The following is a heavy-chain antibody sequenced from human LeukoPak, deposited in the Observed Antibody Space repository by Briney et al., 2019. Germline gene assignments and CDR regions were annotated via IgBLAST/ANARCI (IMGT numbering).Heavy chain of an antibody. CDR2: IKSKVDGETT. D-gene: IGHD4/OR15-4a*01. J-gene: IGHJ4*02. Sequence: GGSLRLSCAASRFTFSNAWMNWVRQAPGKGLEWVGRIKSKVDGETTDYAAPVKGRFTISRDDSNSMVYLQMNSLKIEDTTVYYCAIDEPNYAPYDFYYWGQGTLVAVSS. CDR1: RFTFSNAW. V-gene: IGHV3-15*01. CDR3: AIDEPNYAPYDFYY.